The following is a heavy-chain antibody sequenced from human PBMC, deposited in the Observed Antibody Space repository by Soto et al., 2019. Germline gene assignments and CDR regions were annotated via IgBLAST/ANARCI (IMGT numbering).Heavy chain of an antibody. CDR3: ARDHPHSYGVYYFDY. CDR1: GGSISNYY. J-gene: IGHJ4*02. V-gene: IGHV4-59*01. D-gene: IGHD5-18*01. CDR2: IYSSGST. Sequence: SETLSLSCTVSGGSISNYYWNWIRQSPGKGLEWIGYIYSSGSTHYNPSLQNRVTISIDTSKNQVSLKVNSVTAADTAVYYCARDHPHSYGVYYFDYWGQGTPVTVS.